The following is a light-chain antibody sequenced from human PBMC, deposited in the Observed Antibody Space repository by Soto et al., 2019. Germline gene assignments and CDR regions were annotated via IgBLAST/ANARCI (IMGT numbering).Light chain of an antibody. V-gene: IGKV3-15*01. J-gene: IGKJ1*01. CDR2: GVS. Sequence: EIVMTQSPATLSVSPGEKATLSCRASQSVSNNLAWYQQKPAQAPRLLIYGVSTRATGTPARFSGSGSGTEFTLTISGLQSEDFALYYCQQYQNLWTFGQGTKVDIK. CDR1: QSVSNN. CDR3: QQYQNLWT.